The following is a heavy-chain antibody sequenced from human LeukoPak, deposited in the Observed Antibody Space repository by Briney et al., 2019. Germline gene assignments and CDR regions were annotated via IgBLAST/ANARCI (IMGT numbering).Heavy chain of an antibody. CDR1: GFTFDDYA. CDR2: ISWNSGSI. V-gene: IGHV3-9*03. D-gene: IGHD3-10*01. CDR3: AKDATPESSGYMDV. Sequence: GGSLRLSCAASGFTFDDYAMHWVRQAPGKGLEWVSGISWNSGSIGYADPVKGRFTISRDNAKNSLYLQMNSLRAEDMALYYCAKDATPESSGYMDVWGKGTTVTVSS. J-gene: IGHJ6*03.